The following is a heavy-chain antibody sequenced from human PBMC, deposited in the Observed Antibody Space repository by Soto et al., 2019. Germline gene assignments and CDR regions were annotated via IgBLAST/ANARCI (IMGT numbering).Heavy chain of an antibody. Sequence: PSETLSLTCTVSGGSISSYYWSWIRQPPGKGLEWIGYIYYSGSTNYNPSLKSRVTISVDTSKNQFSLKLSSVTAADTAVYYCARAHVLVSSIVGPGYFDYWGQGTLVTVSS. CDR1: GGSISSYY. J-gene: IGHJ4*02. CDR2: IYYSGST. V-gene: IGHV4-59*01. D-gene: IGHD3-22*01. CDR3: ARAHVLVSSIVGPGYFDY.